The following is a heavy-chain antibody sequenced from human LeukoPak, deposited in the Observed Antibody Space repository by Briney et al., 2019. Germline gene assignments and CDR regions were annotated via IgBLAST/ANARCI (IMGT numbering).Heavy chain of an antibody. V-gene: IGHV4-30-4*01. Sequence: PSETLSLTCTVSGGSISSGDYYWSWIRQPPGKGLEWIGYIYYSGSTYYNPSLKSRVTISVDTSKNQFSLKLSSLTAADTGVYYCGRGAYYYENDAFDIWGEGTMVTVSS. D-gene: IGHD3-22*01. CDR3: GRGAYYYENDAFDI. J-gene: IGHJ3*02. CDR1: GGSISSGDYY. CDR2: IYYSGST.